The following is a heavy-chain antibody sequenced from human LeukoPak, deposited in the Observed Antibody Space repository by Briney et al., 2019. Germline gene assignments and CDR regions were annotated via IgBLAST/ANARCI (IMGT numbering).Heavy chain of an antibody. D-gene: IGHD3/OR15-3a*01. Sequence: HPGRSLRLSCAASGFTFSSYGMHWIRQAPGKGLEWVAVISYDGSNKYYADSVKGRFTISRDNSKNTLYLQMNSLRAEDTAVYYCAKEIDFARGMDVWGQGTTVTVSS. J-gene: IGHJ6*02. V-gene: IGHV3-30*18. CDR2: ISYDGSNK. CDR1: GFTFSSYG. CDR3: AKEIDFARGMDV.